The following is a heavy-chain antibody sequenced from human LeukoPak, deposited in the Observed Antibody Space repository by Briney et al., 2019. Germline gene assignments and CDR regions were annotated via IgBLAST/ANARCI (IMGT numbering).Heavy chain of an antibody. D-gene: IGHD3-9*01. Sequence: GGSLRLSCAASGFSFSSYPMNWVRQAPGKGLEWVSHISSDGNTEYYVDAPRGRFTMSRDNAKNSLFLQINSLRAEDTAVYYCARDTLNGPFVISLDYWGQGARVTSSS. CDR3: ARDTLNGPFVISLDY. J-gene: IGHJ4*02. CDR2: ISSDGNTE. CDR1: GFSFSSYP. V-gene: IGHV3-48*03.